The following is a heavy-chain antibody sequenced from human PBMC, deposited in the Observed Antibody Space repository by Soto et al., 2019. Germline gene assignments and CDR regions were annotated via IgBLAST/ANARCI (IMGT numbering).Heavy chain of an antibody. Sequence: QVQLVQSGAEVKKPGASVKVSCKASGYTFTHYYIHWVRQAPGQGLEWMGIINPNGGSTTYAQKFRAGLTMTRDTSTSTVYMELSSLRSEASAVYYCATSVNSAMAFDYWGQGTLVTVSS. CDR3: ATSVNSAMAFDY. D-gene: IGHD5-18*01. CDR1: GYTFTHYY. CDR2: INPNGGST. V-gene: IGHV1-46*01. J-gene: IGHJ4*02.